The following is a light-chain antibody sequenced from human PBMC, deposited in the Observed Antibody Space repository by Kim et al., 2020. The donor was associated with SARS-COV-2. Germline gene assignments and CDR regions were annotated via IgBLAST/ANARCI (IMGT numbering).Light chain of an antibody. CDR1: SSDVGSYNL. CDR2: EVT. V-gene: IGLV2-23*02. CDR3: CSSAGRATLV. J-gene: IGLJ2*01. Sequence: QSALTQPASVSGSPGQSITISCTGTSSDVGSYNLVSWYQQHPGKAPKLIIYEVTKRPSGVSSRFSGSKSGNTASLTISGLQAEDEADYYCCSSAGRATLVFGGGTKVTVL.